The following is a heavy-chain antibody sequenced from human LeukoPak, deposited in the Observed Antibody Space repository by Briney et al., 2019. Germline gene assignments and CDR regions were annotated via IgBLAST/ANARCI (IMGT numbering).Heavy chain of an antibody. J-gene: IGHJ4*02. CDR3: ARGSYYYGSGSFMGSDY. D-gene: IGHD3-10*01. CDR2: INAGNGNT. V-gene: IGHV1-3*01. CDR1: GYTFTNYA. Sequence: ASVKVSCKASGYTFTNYAMHWVRQAPGQRPEWMGWINAGNGNTEYSPKFHDRVTITRDISANTAYMELSSLTSEDTAVYYCARGSYYYGSGSFMGSDYWGQGTLVTVS.